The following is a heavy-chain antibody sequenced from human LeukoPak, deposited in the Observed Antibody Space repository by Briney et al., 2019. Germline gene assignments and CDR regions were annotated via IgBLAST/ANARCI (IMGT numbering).Heavy chain of an antibody. J-gene: IGHJ4*02. CDR3: SRSLNF. Sequence: GGSLRLSCATSGFTFSRSWMDWVRQAPGKGLEWVANIKEDGSETHYVDSAKGRFTISRDNAKNSLFLQVDNLRVEDTAIYYCSRSLNFWGQGTLVTVSS. V-gene: IGHV3-7*01. CDR1: GFTFSRSW. CDR2: IKEDGSET.